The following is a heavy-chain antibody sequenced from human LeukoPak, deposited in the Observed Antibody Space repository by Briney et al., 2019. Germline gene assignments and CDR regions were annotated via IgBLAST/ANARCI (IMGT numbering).Heavy chain of an antibody. CDR2: VNPSGGST. D-gene: IGHD5-12*01. CDR3: ARERGATILYYFDY. CDR1: GYTFTSYY. Sequence: GASVKVSCKASGYTFTSYYIHWVRQAPGQGLEWMGIVNPSGGSTSYAQKFQGRVTMTRDTSTSTLYMELSSLRSDDTAVYYCARERGATILYYFDYWGQGTLVTVSP. J-gene: IGHJ4*02. V-gene: IGHV1-46*01.